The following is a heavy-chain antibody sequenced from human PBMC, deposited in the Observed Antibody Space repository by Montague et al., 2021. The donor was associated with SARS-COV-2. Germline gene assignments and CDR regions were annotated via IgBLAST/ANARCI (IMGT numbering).Heavy chain of an antibody. D-gene: IGHD2-15*01. V-gene: IGHV4-39*01. CDR3: AGHRRGGLVVAAPNWFDP. J-gene: IGHJ5*02. CDR2: IYFSGSS. CDR1: GASISSSSYY. Sequence: SETLSLTCTVSGASISSSSYYWGWIRQPPGKGLEWIGSIYFSGSSYYNPSLKSRVPISVDTSKNQFSLRLSSVTSADTAVYYCAGHRRGGLVVAAPNWFDPWGQGTLVTVSS.